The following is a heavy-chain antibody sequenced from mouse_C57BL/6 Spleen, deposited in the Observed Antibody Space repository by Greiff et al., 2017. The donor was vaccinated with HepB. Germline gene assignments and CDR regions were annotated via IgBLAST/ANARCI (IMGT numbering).Heavy chain of an antibody. V-gene: IGHV5-17*01. Sequence: EVQLVESGGGLVKPGGSLKLSCAASGFTFSDYGMHWVRQAPEKGLEWVAYISSGSSTIYYADTVKGRFTISRDNAKNTLFLQMTSLRSEDTAMYYCARPGGYYVDYAMDYWGQGTSVTVSS. J-gene: IGHJ4*01. CDR1: GFTFSDYG. CDR2: ISSGSSTI. D-gene: IGHD2-3*01. CDR3: ARPGGYYVDYAMDY.